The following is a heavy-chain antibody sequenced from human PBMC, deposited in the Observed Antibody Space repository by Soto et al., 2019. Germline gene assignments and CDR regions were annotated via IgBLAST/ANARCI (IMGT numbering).Heavy chain of an antibody. J-gene: IGHJ6*03. CDR3: ARGQYGDYPYYYYYYYMDV. CDR2: INHSGST. CDR1: GGSISGYY. Sequence: TSETLSLTYAVYGGSISGYYGSWIRQPPGKGLEWIGEINHSGSTNYNPSLKSRVTISVDTSKNQFSLKLSSVTAADTAVYYCARGQYGDYPYYYYYYYMDVWGKGTTVTVSS. D-gene: IGHD4-17*01. V-gene: IGHV4-34*01.